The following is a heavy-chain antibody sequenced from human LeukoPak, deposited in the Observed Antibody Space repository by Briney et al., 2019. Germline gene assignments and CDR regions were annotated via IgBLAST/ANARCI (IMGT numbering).Heavy chain of an antibody. CDR3: AREGNWFDP. J-gene: IGHJ5*02. CDR1: GGSIRSSYYY. V-gene: IGHV4-39*07. Sequence: KTSETLSLTCTVSGGSIRSSYYYWGWIRQPPGKGLEWIGYIYHSGSTYYNPSLKSRVTISVDRSKNQFSLKLSSVTAADTAVYYCAREGNWFDPWGQGTLVTVSS. CDR2: IYHSGST.